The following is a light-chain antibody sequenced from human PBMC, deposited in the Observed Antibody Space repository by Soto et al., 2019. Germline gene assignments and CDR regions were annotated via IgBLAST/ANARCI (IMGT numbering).Light chain of an antibody. V-gene: IGLV2-11*01. CDR2: DVN. CDR3: CSYAGRYTYV. J-gene: IGLJ1*01. Sequence: QSALTQPRSVSGSPGQSVTISCTGTSSDVDIYNYVSWYQQHPGKAPKLMIYDVNKRPSGVPDRFSGSKSVYTASLTISGLQTDDEADYYCCSYAGRYTYVFGTGTKLTVL. CDR1: SSDVDIYNY.